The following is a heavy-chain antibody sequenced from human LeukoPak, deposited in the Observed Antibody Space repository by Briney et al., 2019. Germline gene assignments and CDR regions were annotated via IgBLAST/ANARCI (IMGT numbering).Heavy chain of an antibody. CDR3: TRGNYVPDS. J-gene: IGHJ5*02. Sequence: PGGSLRLSCVAPGYTFSPYWMSWVRQIPGKGLEWVASISNGGGATYYVDSVRGRFTISRDDAKNSLFLQMNGLRSDDTAVYYCTRGNYVPDSWGQGTLVTVSS. CDR1: GYTFSPYW. V-gene: IGHV3-7*03. CDR2: ISNGGGAT. D-gene: IGHD3-10*02.